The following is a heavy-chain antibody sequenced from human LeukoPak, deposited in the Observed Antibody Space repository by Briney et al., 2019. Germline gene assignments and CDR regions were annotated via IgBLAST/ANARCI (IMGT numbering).Heavy chain of an antibody. D-gene: IGHD3-10*01. CDR2: ISYDGSNK. CDR3: VTAMVRGVIDY. Sequence: GGSLRLSCAASGFTFSSYAMHWVRQAPGKGLEWVAVISYDGSNKYYADSVKGRFTISRDNSKNTLYLQMNSLRAEDTAVYYCVTAMVRGVIDYWGQGTLVTVSS. CDR1: GFTFSSYA. J-gene: IGHJ4*02. V-gene: IGHV3-30*04.